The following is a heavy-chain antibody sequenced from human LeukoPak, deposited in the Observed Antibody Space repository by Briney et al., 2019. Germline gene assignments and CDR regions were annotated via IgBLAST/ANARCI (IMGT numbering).Heavy chain of an antibody. Sequence: GASVKVSCKASGYTFTGYYMHWVRQAPGQGLEWVGRVNPNGGGTSYAQKFQGRVTMTRDTSISTAYMELSRLRSDDTAVYYCARERLHAVGDYWGQGTLVTVSS. V-gene: IGHV1-2*06. CDR2: VNPNGGGT. CDR1: GYTFTGYY. J-gene: IGHJ4*02. CDR3: ARERLHAVGDY. D-gene: IGHD1-26*01.